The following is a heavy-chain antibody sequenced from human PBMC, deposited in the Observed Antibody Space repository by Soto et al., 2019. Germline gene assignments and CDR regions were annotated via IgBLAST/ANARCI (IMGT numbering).Heavy chain of an antibody. D-gene: IGHD3-22*01. Sequence: GGSLRLSCAASGFTFSSYAMSWVRQTPGKGLEWVSAISGSGGSTYYADSVKGRFTISRDNSKNTLYLQMNSLRAEDTAVYYCAKPENLYYYDSSGYYYFLKDFQHWGQGTLVTVSS. J-gene: IGHJ1*01. CDR2: ISGSGGST. CDR1: GFTFSSYA. CDR3: AKPENLYYYDSSGYYYFLKDFQH. V-gene: IGHV3-23*01.